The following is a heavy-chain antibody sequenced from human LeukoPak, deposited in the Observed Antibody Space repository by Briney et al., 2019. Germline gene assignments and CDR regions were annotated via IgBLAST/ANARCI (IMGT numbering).Heavy chain of an antibody. V-gene: IGHV5-51*01. J-gene: IGHJ6*02. CDR1: GYSFSSYW. CDR2: IYTGDSDT. Sequence: GEPLKISCKGSGYSFSSYWIGWVRQMPGRGLEWMGIIYTGDSDTSYSPSFQREVSISADKSSSTADLQWSSLKASDTAMYYCARLQGGMDVWGQGTTVTVSS. CDR3: ARLQGGMDV.